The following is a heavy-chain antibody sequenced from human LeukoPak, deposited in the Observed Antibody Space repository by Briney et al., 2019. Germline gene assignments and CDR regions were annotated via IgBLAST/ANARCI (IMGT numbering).Heavy chain of an antibody. D-gene: IGHD3-3*01. Sequence: ASVKVSCKASGYSFIGYYMHWVRQAPGQGLEWMGWINPNSGGTNSAQKFQGRVTMTRDTSISTAYMELSRLTSDDTAAYYCARAYYDHWSTYYLHWLDPWGQGTLVTVSS. CDR1: GYSFIGYY. CDR3: ARAYYDHWSTYYLHWLDP. V-gene: IGHV1-2*02. CDR2: INPNSGGT. J-gene: IGHJ5*02.